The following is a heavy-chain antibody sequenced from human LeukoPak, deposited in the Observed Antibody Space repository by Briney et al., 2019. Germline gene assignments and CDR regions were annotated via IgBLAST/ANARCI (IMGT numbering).Heavy chain of an antibody. CDR1: GFTFSNYG. CDR3: AKRGIVIRGVLIFGFHKEAYYFDS. V-gene: IGHV3-23*01. J-gene: IGHJ4*02. D-gene: IGHD3-10*01. CDR2: ISESAGGT. Sequence: GGSLRLSCAASGFTFSNYGMHWVRQAPGRGLEWVSGISESAGGTKYADSVKGRFTISRDNSLNTLYLQMNSLRAEDTAVYFCAKRGIVIRGVLIFGFHKEAYYFDSWGQGILVTVSS.